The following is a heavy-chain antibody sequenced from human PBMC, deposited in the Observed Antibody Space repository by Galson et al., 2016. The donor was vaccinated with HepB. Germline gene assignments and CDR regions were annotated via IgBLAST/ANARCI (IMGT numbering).Heavy chain of an antibody. V-gene: IGHV3-9*01. Sequence: SLRLSCAVSGFSFDDYAMHWVRQAPGKGLEWVSGVSWNSGSKGYADSVKGRFTISRDNAKNSLYLQMHSLKTEDTAFYYCAKDDTGGSSGDGGFDYWGQGTLVTVAS. J-gene: IGHJ4*02. CDR2: VSWNSGSK. CDR1: GFSFDDYA. CDR3: AKDDTGGSSGDGGFDY. D-gene: IGHD4-17*01.